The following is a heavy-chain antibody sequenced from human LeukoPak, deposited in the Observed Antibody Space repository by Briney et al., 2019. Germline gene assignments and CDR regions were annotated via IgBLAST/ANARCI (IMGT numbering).Heavy chain of an antibody. D-gene: IGHD4-17*01. Sequence: SVKVSCKASGGTFSSYAISWVRQAPAQGLEWMGGIIPIFGTANYAQKFQGRVTITADESTSTAYMELSSLRSEDTAVYYCARGFYGDYRGINLNYFDYWGQGTLVTVSS. CDR1: GGTFSSYA. V-gene: IGHV1-69*13. J-gene: IGHJ4*02. CDR2: IIPIFGTA. CDR3: ARGFYGDYRGINLNYFDY.